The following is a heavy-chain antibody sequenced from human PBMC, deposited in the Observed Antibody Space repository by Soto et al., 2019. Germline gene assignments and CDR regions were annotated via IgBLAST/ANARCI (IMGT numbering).Heavy chain of an antibody. CDR3: AIVLSITYYYGMDV. V-gene: IGHV5-10-1*01. CDR2: IDPSDSYT. J-gene: IGHJ6*02. CDR1: GYSFTSYW. Sequence: PGESLKISCKGSGYSFTSYWISWVRQMPGKGLEWMGRIDPSDSYTNYSPSFQGHVTISADKSISTAYLQWCSLKASDTAMYYCAIVLSITYYYGMDVWGQGTRVTFSS. D-gene: IGHD2-15*01.